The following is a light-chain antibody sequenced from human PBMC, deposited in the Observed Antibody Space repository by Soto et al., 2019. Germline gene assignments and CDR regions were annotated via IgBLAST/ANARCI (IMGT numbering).Light chain of an antibody. J-gene: IGKJ1*01. V-gene: IGKV3-15*01. CDR2: GAS. CDR1: QSISDT. Sequence: EIVMTQSPATLSVSPGGIATLSCRASQSISDTLAWYQQKPGQAPRLLIYGASTRAPGFPARFSGSGSGTDFTLPISSLQSEDFAVYYCQQYNNWPWTFGQGTKVEIK. CDR3: QQYNNWPWT.